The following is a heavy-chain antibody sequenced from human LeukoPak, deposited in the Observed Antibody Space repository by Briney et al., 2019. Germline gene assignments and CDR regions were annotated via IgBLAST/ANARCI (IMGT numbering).Heavy chain of an antibody. D-gene: IGHD4-23*01. CDR2: IKQDGSEK. CDR3: ARAVRWRKGSHFDY. Sequence: PGGSLRLSCAASGFTFSSYWMSWVRQAPGKGLEWVASIKQDGSEKYYVDSVKGRFTISRDNAKNSLHLQMNSLGAEDTAVYYCARAVRWRKGSHFDYWGQGTLVTVSS. V-gene: IGHV3-7*01. CDR1: GFTFSSYW. J-gene: IGHJ4*02.